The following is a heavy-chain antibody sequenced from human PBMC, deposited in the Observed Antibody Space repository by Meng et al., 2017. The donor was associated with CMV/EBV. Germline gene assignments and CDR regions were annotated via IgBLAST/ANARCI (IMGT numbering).Heavy chain of an antibody. CDR3: ARTYYDFWSGYYTAYYYGMDV. D-gene: IGHD3-3*01. Sequence: SVKVSCKASGGTFSSYAISWVRQAPGQGLEWMGGIIPIFGTANYAQKFQGRVTITTDESTSTAYMELSSLRSEDTAVYYCARTYYDFWSGYYTAYYYGMDVWGQGATVTVSS. CDR2: IIPIFGTA. CDR1: GGTFSSYA. J-gene: IGHJ6*02. V-gene: IGHV1-69*05.